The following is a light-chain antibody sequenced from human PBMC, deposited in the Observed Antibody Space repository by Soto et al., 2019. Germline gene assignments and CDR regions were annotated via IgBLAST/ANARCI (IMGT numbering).Light chain of an antibody. J-gene: IGLJ1*01. Sequence: QPVLTQPPSVSGAPGQRVTISCTGNTSNIGAGSDVHWYQQLPGTAPKLLVYGNSNRPSGVPDRFSGSKSGTSASLAITGLQAEDEADYYCQSYDSSLSGSYVFGTGTKVTVL. CDR3: QSYDSSLSGSYV. V-gene: IGLV1-40*01. CDR1: TSNIGAGSD. CDR2: GNS.